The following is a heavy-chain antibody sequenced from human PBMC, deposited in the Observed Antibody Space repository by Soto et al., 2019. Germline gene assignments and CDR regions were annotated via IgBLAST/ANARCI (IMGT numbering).Heavy chain of an antibody. V-gene: IGHV1-69*13. CDR3: ARGGYSYGSDYGMDV. J-gene: IGHJ6*02. CDR2: IIPIFGTA. CDR1: GGTFSSYA. Sequence: ASVKVSCKASGGTFSSYAISWVRQAPGQGLEWMGGIIPIFGTANYAQKFQGRVTITADESTSTAYMELSSLRSGDTAVYYCARGGYSYGSDYGMDVWGQGTTVTVSS. D-gene: IGHD5-18*01.